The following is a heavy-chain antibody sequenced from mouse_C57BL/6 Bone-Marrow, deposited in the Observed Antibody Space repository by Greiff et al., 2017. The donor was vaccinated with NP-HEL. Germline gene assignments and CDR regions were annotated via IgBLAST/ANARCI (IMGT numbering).Heavy chain of an antibody. Sequence: QVQLQQSGAELARPGASVKLSCKASGYTFTSYGISWVKQRTGQGLEWIGEIYPRSGNTYYNEKFKGKATLTADKSSSTAYMELRSLTSEDSAVYFCARYGYDWFAYWGQGTLVTVSA. J-gene: IGHJ3*01. D-gene: IGHD2-2*01. V-gene: IGHV1-81*01. CDR3: ARYGYDWFAY. CDR2: IYPRSGNT. CDR1: GYTFTSYG.